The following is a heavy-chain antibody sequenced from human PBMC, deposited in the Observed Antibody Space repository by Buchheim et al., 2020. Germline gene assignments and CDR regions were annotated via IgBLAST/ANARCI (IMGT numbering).Heavy chain of an antibody. CDR2: IYYSGST. V-gene: IGHV4-30-4*01. CDR3: ARVGGQVDDLLSGWFDP. J-gene: IGHJ5*02. Sequence: QVQLQESGPGLVKASQTLSLTCTVSGGSIRSGDYYWSWIRQPPGKGLEWIGYIYYSGSTYYNPSLKSRVTKSLETPTNQFSLWLSSVAATDTAVYYCARVGGQVDDLLSGWFDPWGQGTL. D-gene: IGHD3-10*01. CDR1: GGSIRSGDYY.